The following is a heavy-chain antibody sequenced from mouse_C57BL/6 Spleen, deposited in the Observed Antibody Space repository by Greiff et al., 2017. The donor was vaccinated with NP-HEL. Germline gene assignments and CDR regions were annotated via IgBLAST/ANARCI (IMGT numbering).Heavy chain of an antibody. CDR3: ARQDGYYAMDY. Sequence: EVKVVESGGGLVQPGGSLKLSCAASGFTFSDYYMYWVRQTPEKRLEWVAYISNGGGSTYYPDTVKGRFTISRDNAKNTLYLQMSRLKSEDTAMYYCARQDGYYAMDYWGQGTSVTVSS. D-gene: IGHD2-3*01. CDR1: GFTFSDYY. V-gene: IGHV5-12*01. CDR2: ISNGGGST. J-gene: IGHJ4*01.